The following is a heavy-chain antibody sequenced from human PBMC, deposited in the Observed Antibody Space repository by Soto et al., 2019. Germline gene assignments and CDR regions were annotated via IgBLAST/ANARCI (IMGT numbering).Heavy chain of an antibody. CDR2: ISGSGGST. Sequence: EVQLLESGGGLVQPGGSLRLSCAASGFTFSSYAMSWVRQYPGKGLEWVSAISGSGGSTYYADSVKGRFTISRDNSKNTLYLQMNSLRAEDTAVYYCAKDPRGTYRITFPTLQALDYWGQGTLFTVSS. J-gene: IGHJ4*02. D-gene: IGHD3-16*01. CDR3: AKDPRGTYRITFPTLQALDY. V-gene: IGHV3-23*01. CDR1: GFTFSSYA.